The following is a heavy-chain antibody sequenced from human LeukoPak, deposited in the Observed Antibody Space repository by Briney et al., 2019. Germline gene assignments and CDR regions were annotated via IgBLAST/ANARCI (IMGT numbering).Heavy chain of an antibody. J-gene: IGHJ4*02. D-gene: IGHD3-16*01. Sequence: GASVKVSCKVSGYTLTELSMHWVRQAPGKGLEWMGGFDPEDDETIYAQKFQGRVTMTEDTSTDTAYMELSSLRSEDTAVYYCATLSLVGGVTDYWGQGTLVTVSS. CDR2: FDPEDDET. CDR3: ATLSLVGGVTDY. V-gene: IGHV1-24*01. CDR1: GYTLTELS.